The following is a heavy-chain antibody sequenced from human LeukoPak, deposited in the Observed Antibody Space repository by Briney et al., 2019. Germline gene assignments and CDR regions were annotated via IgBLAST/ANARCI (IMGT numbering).Heavy chain of an antibody. V-gene: IGHV3-23*01. Sequence: GGSLRLSCAASGFTFSSYAMSWVRQAPGKGLEWVSAISGSGGSTYYADSVKGRFTISRDNSKNTLYLQMNSLRAEDTAVYYCAKGEDNDGSSFRYYYYYYYMDVWGKGTTVTVSS. CDR3: AKGEDNDGSSFRYYYYYYYMDV. J-gene: IGHJ6*03. D-gene: IGHD6-6*01. CDR1: GFTFSSYA. CDR2: ISGSGGST.